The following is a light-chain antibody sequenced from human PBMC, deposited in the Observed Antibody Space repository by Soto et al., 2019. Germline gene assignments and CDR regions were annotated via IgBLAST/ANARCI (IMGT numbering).Light chain of an antibody. J-gene: IGKJ1*01. Sequence: DIEMTQSPSTLSVSVGDRATISCRASQSVSSRLAWYQQKPGKAPKLLIYDASTMESGVPARFSGSGSGTEFTLTISSLQPDDFATYYCQQYNSYSQTFGQGTKVDI. V-gene: IGKV1-5*01. CDR1: QSVSSR. CDR3: QQYNSYSQT. CDR2: DAS.